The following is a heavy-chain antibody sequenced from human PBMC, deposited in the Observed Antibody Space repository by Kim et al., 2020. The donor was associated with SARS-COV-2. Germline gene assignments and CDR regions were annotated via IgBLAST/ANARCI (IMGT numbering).Heavy chain of an antibody. Sequence: STHDADSVNVRFTISRDMSKNTVSLQMISLRAEDTAVYYCARDAVLTGMDVWGQGTAVTVSS. J-gene: IGHJ6*02. CDR2: ST. CDR3: ARDAVLTGMDV. V-gene: IGHV3-53*01. D-gene: IGHD1-20*01.